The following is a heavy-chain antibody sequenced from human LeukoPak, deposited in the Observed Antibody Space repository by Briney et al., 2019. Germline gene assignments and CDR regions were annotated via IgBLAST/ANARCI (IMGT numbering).Heavy chain of an antibody. CDR1: GYTFTTHD. CDR2: MSPNSGDT. V-gene: IGHV1-8*01. CDR3: VRTPPNWGFDY. J-gene: IGHJ4*02. D-gene: IGHD7-27*01. Sequence: ASVKVFCKASGYTFTTHDINWARQATGQGLEWLGWMSPNSGDTGYAQKFQGRVTMTSDSSISTAYMELSSLRSEDTAIYYCVRTPPNWGFDYWGQGTLVTVSS.